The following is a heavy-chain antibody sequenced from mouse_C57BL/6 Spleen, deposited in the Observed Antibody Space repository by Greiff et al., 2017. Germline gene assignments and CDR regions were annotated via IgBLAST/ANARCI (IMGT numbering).Heavy chain of an antibody. CDR1: GFTFSDYY. CDR2: INYDGSST. CDR3: AREGTTVVFDY. Sequence: EVQRVESEGGLVQPGRSMKLSCTASGFTFSDYYMAWVRQVPEKGLEWVANINYDGSSTYYLDSLKSRFIISRDNAKNILYLQMSSLKSEDTATYYCAREGTTVVFDYWGQGTTLTVSS. D-gene: IGHD1-1*01. J-gene: IGHJ2*01. V-gene: IGHV5-16*01.